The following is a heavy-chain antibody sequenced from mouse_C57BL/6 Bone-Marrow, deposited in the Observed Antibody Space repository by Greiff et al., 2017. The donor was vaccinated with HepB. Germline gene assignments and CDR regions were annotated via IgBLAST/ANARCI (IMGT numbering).Heavy chain of an antibody. CDR3: ARPKLTDAMDY. J-gene: IGHJ4*01. CDR2: ISNGGGST. V-gene: IGHV5-12*01. CDR1: GFTFSDYY. Sequence: EVKLVESGGGLVQPGGSLKLSCAASGFTFSDYYMYWVRQTPEKRLEWVAYISNGGGSTYYPDTVKGRFTISRDNAKNTLYLQMSRLKSEDTAMYYCARPKLTDAMDYWGQGTSVTVSS. D-gene: IGHD4-1*01.